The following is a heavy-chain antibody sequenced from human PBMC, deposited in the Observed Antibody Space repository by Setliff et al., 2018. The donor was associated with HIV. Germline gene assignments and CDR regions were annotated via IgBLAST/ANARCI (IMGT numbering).Heavy chain of an antibody. Sequence: GASVKVSCKASGYTFTDYYIHWVRQAPGQGLEWMGWINPNSGGTNYAQKFQGRVTMTRDTSISTAFMDLSRLRSDDTAVYYCARDPGYKSSWYGAFDIWGQGTMVTVSS. V-gene: IGHV1-2*02. J-gene: IGHJ3*02. CDR1: GYTFTDYY. CDR2: INPNSGGT. D-gene: IGHD6-13*01. CDR3: ARDPGYKSSWYGAFDI.